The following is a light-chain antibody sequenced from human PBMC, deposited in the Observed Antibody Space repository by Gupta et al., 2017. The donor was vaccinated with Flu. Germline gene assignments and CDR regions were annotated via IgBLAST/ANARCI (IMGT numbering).Light chain of an antibody. CDR1: QSISSN. CDR2: GAS. J-gene: IGKJ4*01. CDR3: QQYNNWPPPELT. V-gene: IGKV3-15*01. Sequence: EIVMTQSPATLSVYPGENATLSCRASQSISSNLAWYQQKPGQAPRLLMYGASTRATGVPPRFRGTGSRTNFTLTINSLQSEDFALYYCQQYNNWPPPELTFGGGTKVEVK.